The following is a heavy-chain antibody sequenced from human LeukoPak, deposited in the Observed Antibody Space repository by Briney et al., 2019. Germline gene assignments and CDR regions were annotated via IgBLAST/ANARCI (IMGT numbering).Heavy chain of an antibody. D-gene: IGHD1-26*01. V-gene: IGHV4-39*01. CDR2: VYYSGIT. CDR3: ARRGLHHSGSHYFDY. CDR1: GFTFSDYY. Sequence: GSLRLSCAASGFTFSDYYMSWIRQAPGKGLEWVGSVYYSGITYYNPSLKSRVTISVDTSKNQFSLNLSSVTAADTAVYYCARRGLHHSGSHYFDYWGQGTLVTVSS. J-gene: IGHJ4*02.